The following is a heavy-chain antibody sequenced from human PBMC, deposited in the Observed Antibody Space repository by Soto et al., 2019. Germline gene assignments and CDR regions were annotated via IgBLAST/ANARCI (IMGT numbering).Heavy chain of an antibody. D-gene: IGHD4-17*01. CDR2: ISGSGSNP. Sequence: EVQVLESGGGLVQPGGSLRLSCAASGFTFSSYAMSWVRQAPGQGLEWVSAISGSGSNPYYADSVKGGFTISRDISKNSLYLQMNSLRAEDPALCYCAKTASMTIRDGFDHWGQGTLVTVSS. CDR3: AKTASMTIRDGFDH. CDR1: GFTFSSYA. J-gene: IGHJ4*02. V-gene: IGHV3-23*01.